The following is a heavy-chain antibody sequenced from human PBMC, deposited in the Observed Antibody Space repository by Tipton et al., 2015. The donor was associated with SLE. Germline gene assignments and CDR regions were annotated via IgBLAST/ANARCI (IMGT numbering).Heavy chain of an antibody. Sequence: TLSLTCAVSGYSISSGYYWGWIRQPPGKGLEWIGSIYHSGSTYYNPSLKSRVTISVDTSKNQFSLKLSSVTAADTAVYYCARLRELYYDSSPDAFDIWGKGTTVTVSS. J-gene: IGHJ3*02. CDR1: GYSISSGYY. V-gene: IGHV4-38-2*01. CDR3: ARLRELYYDSSPDAFDI. CDR2: IYHSGST. D-gene: IGHD3-22*01.